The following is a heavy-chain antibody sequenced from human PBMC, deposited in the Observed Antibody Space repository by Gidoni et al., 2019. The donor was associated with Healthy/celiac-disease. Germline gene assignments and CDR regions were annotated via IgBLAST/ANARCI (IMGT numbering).Heavy chain of an antibody. V-gene: IGHV3-21*01. Sequence: EVHLVESGGGLVNPAGSLILSCAASGFTFRSYSMNWARQAPGKGLEWVSSISSSSRYIYDADSVKGRFTISRDNAKNSLYLQMNSLRDEDTAVYYCARDRYYYGSGSYPPIYYYYGMDFWGQGTTVTVSS. CDR2: ISSSSRYI. CDR1: GFTFRSYS. J-gene: IGHJ6*02. D-gene: IGHD3-10*01. CDR3: ARDRYYYGSGSYPPIYYYYGMDF.